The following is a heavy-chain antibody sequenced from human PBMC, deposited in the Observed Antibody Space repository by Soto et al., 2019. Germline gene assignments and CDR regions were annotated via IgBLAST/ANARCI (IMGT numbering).Heavy chain of an antibody. CDR2: INPKSGGT. V-gene: IGHV1-2*04. D-gene: IGHD2-2*01. Sequence: GASVKVSCKASGYSFTDYHIHWVRQAPGQGLEWLGRINPKSGGTSTAQKFQGWVTMTRDRSISTVYMELTRLRSDDTAVYFCARDVGYCSSSTCLIDHWGQGTLVTVSS. J-gene: IGHJ4*02. CDR1: GYSFTDYH. CDR3: ARDVGYCSSSTCLIDH.